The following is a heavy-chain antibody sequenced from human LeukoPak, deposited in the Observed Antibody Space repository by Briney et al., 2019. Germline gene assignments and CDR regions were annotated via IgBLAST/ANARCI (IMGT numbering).Heavy chain of an antibody. CDR1: GGSISSYY. CDR2: IYYSGST. CDR3: ARGNGPPLFDY. V-gene: IGHV4-59*01. J-gene: IGHJ4*02. Sequence: SETLSLTCTVSGGSISSYYWSWIRQPPGKGLEWIGYIYYSGSTNYNPSLKSRVTISVDTSKNQFSLNLSSVTAADTAVYYCARGNGPPLFDYWGQGTLVTVSS. D-gene: IGHD2-8*01.